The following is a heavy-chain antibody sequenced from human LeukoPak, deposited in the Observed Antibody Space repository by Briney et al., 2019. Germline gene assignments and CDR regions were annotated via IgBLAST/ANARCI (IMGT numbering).Heavy chain of an antibody. CDR1: GFTFSSYW. CDR3: ARGPYGDYPGGAFDI. D-gene: IGHD4-17*01. Sequence: GGSLRLSCAASGFTFSSYWLHWARHAPGRGLVWVSRINTDGSSTTYADSVKGRFTISRDNAKNTLYLQMNSLRAEDTAVYYCARGPYGDYPGGAFDIWGQGTMVTVSS. V-gene: IGHV3-74*01. J-gene: IGHJ3*02. CDR2: INTDGSST.